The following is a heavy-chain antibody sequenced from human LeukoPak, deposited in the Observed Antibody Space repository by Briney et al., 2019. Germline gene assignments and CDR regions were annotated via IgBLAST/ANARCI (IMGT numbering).Heavy chain of an antibody. CDR3: AKPYSSSWYWGAFDI. CDR1: GFTFRSYA. Sequence: GGSLRLSCAASGFTFRSYAMSWVRQAPGKGLEWVSTISGSGDMTYYADSVKGRFPISRDNSKNTLYLQMNSLRAEDTAVYYCAKPYSSSWYWGAFDIWGQGTMVTVSS. CDR2: ISGSGDMT. J-gene: IGHJ3*02. V-gene: IGHV3-23*01. D-gene: IGHD6-13*01.